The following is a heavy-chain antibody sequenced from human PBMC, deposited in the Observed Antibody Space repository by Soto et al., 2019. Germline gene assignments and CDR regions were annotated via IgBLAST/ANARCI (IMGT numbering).Heavy chain of an antibody. J-gene: IGHJ5*02. CDR2: ITGNGRTT. D-gene: IGHD6-13*01. V-gene: IGHV3-64D*06. Sequence: PGGSLRLSCSASGFTFSTYAMHWVRQAPGKGLEYIAGITGNGRTTSYKDSVKGRFIISRDNSESTLYLQMSSLRFDDTAVYFCVKDHIATAGSGLYNWFDPWGQGTRGTVSS. CDR3: VKDHIATAGSGLYNWFDP. CDR1: GFTFSTYA.